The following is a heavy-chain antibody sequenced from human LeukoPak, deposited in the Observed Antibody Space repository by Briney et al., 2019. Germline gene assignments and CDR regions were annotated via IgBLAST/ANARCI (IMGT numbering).Heavy chain of an antibody. D-gene: IGHD3-3*01. V-gene: IGHV1-3*01. CDR1: GYTFTSYA. Sequence: ASVKVSCKASGYTFTSYAMHWVRQAPGQRLEWMGWINAGNGNTKYSQKFQGRVTITRDTSASTAYMELSSLRSEDTAVYYCARDRALLRCYFDYWGRGTLVTVSS. CDR2: INAGNGNT. J-gene: IGHJ4*02. CDR3: ARDRALLRCYFDY.